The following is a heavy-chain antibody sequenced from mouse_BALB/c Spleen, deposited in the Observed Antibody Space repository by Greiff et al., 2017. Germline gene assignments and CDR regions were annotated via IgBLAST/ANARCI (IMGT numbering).Heavy chain of an antibody. V-gene: IGHV14-4*02. CDR3: NALSHGNPEGFAY. J-gene: IGHJ3*01. Sequence: VQLQQSGAELVRSGASVKLSCTASGFNIKDYYMHWVKQRPEQGLEWIGWIDPENGDTEYAPKFQGKATMTADTSSNTAYLQLSSLTSEDTAVYYCNALSHGNPEGFAYWGQGTLVTVSA. CDR1: GFNIKDYY. D-gene: IGHD4-1*01. CDR2: IDPENGDT.